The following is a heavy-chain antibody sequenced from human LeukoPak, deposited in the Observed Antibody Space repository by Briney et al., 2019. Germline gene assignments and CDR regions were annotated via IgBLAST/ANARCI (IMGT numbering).Heavy chain of an antibody. V-gene: IGHV4-59*08. CDR3: AGHHPRNSVDF. CDR2: ISDIGSI. D-gene: IGHD2/OR15-2a*01. Sequence: SETLSLTCTVAGGSISSYYWSWIRQPPGKGLEWIAYISDIGSINYNPSLKSRVTISLDTSKNQLSLKLRSVTAADTAVYYCAGHHPRNSVDFWGQGTLVTVSS. J-gene: IGHJ4*02. CDR1: GGSISSYY.